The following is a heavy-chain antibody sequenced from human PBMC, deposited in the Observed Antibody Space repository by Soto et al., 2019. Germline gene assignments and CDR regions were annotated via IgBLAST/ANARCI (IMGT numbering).Heavy chain of an antibody. Sequence: EGQLVESGGGLVEPGGSLKLSCAASGFGFIFSSSDMTWVRQAPGKGLEYVASIGYTGVYKYYAESAKGRFTISRDNAENSLYLQMNSLTAEDTAVYYCARKSNSDMSGYDYFDYWGLGTLVIVSS. CDR2: IGYTGVYK. V-gene: IGHV3-21*01. J-gene: IGHJ4*02. CDR1: GFGFIFSSSD. CDR3: ARKSNSDMSGYDYFDY. D-gene: IGHD3-22*01.